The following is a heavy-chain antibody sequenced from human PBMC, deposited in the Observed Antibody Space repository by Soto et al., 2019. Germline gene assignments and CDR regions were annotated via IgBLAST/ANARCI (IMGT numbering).Heavy chain of an antibody. D-gene: IGHD5-12*01. CDR3: ARSEMATSLDAFDI. CDR2: IYSGGST. J-gene: IGHJ3*02. Sequence: PGGSLRLSCAASGFTVSSNYMSWVRQAPGKGLEWVSVIYSGGSTYYADSVKGRFTISRDNSKNTLYLQMNSLRAEDTAVYYCARSEMATSLDAFDIWGQGTMVTVSS. V-gene: IGHV3-66*01. CDR1: GFTVSSNY.